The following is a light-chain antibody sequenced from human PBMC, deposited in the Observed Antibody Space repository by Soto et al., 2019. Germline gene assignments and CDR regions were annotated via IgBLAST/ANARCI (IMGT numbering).Light chain of an antibody. CDR1: QTFSGY. CDR3: QQRSSWPLT. V-gene: IGKV3-11*01. CDR2: GAS. Sequence: EIVLTQSPATLSLSPGERATLSCRASQTFSGYLVWYQQKPGQAPRRLIFGASNRATGVPARFIASGSGTDFTLTISRLEPEDFAVYYCQQRSSWPLTFGGGTKVDIK. J-gene: IGKJ4*01.